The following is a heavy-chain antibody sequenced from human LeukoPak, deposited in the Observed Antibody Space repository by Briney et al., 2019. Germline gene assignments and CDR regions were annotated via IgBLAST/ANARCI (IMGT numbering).Heavy chain of an antibody. CDR2: INPNSGGT. CDR1: GYTFTGYY. V-gene: IGHV1-2*02. Sequence: ASVKVSCKASGYTFTGYYMHWVRQAPGQGLEWMGWINPNSGGTNYAQKFQGRVTMTRDTSISTAYMELSRLRSDDTAVYYCARERMAYINWFDPWGQRTLVTVSS. J-gene: IGHJ5*02. CDR3: ARERMAYINWFDP. D-gene: IGHD4-4*01.